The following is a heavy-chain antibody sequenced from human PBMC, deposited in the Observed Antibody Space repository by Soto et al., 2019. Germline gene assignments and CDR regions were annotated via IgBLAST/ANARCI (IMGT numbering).Heavy chain of an antibody. CDR1: GFTFSSYA. Sequence: GGSLRLSCAASGFTFSSYAMSRVRQAPGKGLEWVSAISGSGGSTYYADSVKGRFTISRDNSKNTLYLQMNSLRAEDTAVYYSARDVFFYGDSPFFDIWGQGTMVTVSS. CDR3: ARDVFFYGDSPFFDI. D-gene: IGHD4-17*01. J-gene: IGHJ3*02. CDR2: ISGSGGST. V-gene: IGHV3-23*01.